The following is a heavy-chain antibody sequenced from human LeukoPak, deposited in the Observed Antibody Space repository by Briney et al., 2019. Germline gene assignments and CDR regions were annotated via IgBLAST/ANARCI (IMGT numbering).Heavy chain of an antibody. J-gene: IGHJ4*02. D-gene: IGHD2/OR15-2a*01. CDR1: GGTFISYT. V-gene: IGHV1-69*04. CDR2: IIPILGIA. Sequence: SVKVSCKASGGTFISYTISWVRQAPGQGREGMGRIIPILGIANYAQKFQGRVTITADKSTSTAYMELSSLRSEDPAVYYCARDEPLSDYWGQGTLVTVSS. CDR3: ARDEPLSDY.